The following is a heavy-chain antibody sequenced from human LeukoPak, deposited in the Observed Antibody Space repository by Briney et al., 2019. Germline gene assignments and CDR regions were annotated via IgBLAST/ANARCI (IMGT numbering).Heavy chain of an antibody. CDR1: GLSFSSHA. D-gene: IGHD3-16*01. V-gene: IGHV3-23*01. CDR3: VKEAGDS. Sequence: GGSLRLSCAASGLSFSSHAMTWVRQAPGKGLEWVSSIFGTGGTTYYADSVRGRFTISRDNSENSVYLQMTNLRPEDSGLYFCVKEAGDSWGQGTLVTVSS. J-gene: IGHJ4*02. CDR2: IFGTGGTT.